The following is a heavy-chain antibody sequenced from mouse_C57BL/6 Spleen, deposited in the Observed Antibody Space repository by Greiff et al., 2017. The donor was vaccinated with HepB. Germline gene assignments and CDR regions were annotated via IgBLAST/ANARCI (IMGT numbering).Heavy chain of an antibody. CDR1: GFTFSSYT. V-gene: IGHV5-9*01. CDR3: ARQTVVAFDY. J-gene: IGHJ2*01. Sequence: EVKLQESGGGLVKPGGSLKLSCAASGFTFSSYTMSWVRQTPEKRLEWVATISGGGGNTYYPDSVKGRFTISRDNAKNTLYLQMSSLRSEDTALYYCARQTVVAFDYWGQGTTLTVSS. D-gene: IGHD1-1*01. CDR2: ISGGGGNT.